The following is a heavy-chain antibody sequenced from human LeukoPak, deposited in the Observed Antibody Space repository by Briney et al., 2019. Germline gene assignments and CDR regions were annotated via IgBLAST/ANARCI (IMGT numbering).Heavy chain of an antibody. J-gene: IGHJ4*02. V-gene: IGHV4-34*01. Sequence: KPSETLSLTCAVYGGSFSGYYWSWIRQPPGKGLEWIGEINHSGSTNYNPSLKSRVTISVDTSKNQFSLKLSSVTAADTAVYYCASGMTVVAYWGQGTLVTVSS. D-gene: IGHD3-22*01. CDR3: ASGMTVVAY. CDR2: INHSGST. CDR1: GGSFSGYY.